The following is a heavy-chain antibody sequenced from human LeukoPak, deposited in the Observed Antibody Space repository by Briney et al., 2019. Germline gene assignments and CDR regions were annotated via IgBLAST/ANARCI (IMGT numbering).Heavy chain of an antibody. CDR2: IYYSGST. J-gene: IGHJ6*02. CDR3: ARADDTSYGMDV. D-gene: IGHD3-9*01. CDR1: GGSISSGGYY. V-gene: IGHV4-31*02. Sequence: SQTLSLTWTVSGGSISSGGYYWSWIRQHPGKGLEWIGYIYYSGSTYYNPSLKSRVTISVDTSKNQFSLKLSSVTAADTAVYYCARADDTSYGMDVWGQGTTVTVSS.